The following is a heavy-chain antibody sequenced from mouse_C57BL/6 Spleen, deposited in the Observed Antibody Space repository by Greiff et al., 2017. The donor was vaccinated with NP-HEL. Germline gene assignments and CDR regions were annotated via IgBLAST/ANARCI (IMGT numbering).Heavy chain of an antibody. CDR1: GYSFTDYN. CDR2: INPDYGTT. Sequence: EVQLQQSGPELVKPGASVTISCKASGYSFTDYNMNWVNQSPGKSLEWIGVINPDYGTTSYTQKFKGKATLTVDPSSSTAYMQLNRLTSEDSAVYYCARGGNYGYFDVWATGTTVTVSS. V-gene: IGHV1-39*01. J-gene: IGHJ1*03. CDR3: ARGGNYGYFDV. D-gene: IGHD2-1*01.